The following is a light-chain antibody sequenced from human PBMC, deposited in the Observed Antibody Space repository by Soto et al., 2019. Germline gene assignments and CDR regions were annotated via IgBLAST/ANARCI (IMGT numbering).Light chain of an antibody. CDR3: SSYTSSSTXV. V-gene: IGLV2-14*03. Sequence: QSALTQPASVSGSPGQSITISCTGTSGDVGGYNYVSWYQQHPGKAPKLMIYDVSNRPSGVSNRFSGSKSGNTASLTISGLQAEDEADYYCSSYTSSSTXVFGTGNKVTVL. J-gene: IGLJ1*01. CDR1: SGDVGGYNY. CDR2: DVS.